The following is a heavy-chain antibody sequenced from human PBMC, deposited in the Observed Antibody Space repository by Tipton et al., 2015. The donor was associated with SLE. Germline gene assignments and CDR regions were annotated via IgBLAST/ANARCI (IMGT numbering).Heavy chain of an antibody. CDR2: IFYTGST. CDR1: GGSISSYY. D-gene: IGHD1-1*01. Sequence: TLSLTCTVSGGSISSYYWSWIRQPPGKRLEWIGYIFYTGSTNYSPSLKSRVAMSVDMSKNQFSLKLTSVTAADTAVYYCASGNPVMPLWGQGTLVTVSS. V-gene: IGHV4-59*01. J-gene: IGHJ4*02. CDR3: ASGNPVMPL.